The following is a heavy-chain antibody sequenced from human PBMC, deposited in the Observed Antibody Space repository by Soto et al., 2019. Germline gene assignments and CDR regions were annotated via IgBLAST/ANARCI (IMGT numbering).Heavy chain of an antibody. Sequence: PSETLSLTCTVSGGSISSSTYYWGWIRQPPGKGLEWIGSIYYSGSTYYTPSLKSRVTISVDTSKNQFSLKLSSVTAADTAVYYCARQVLTWELLSGYFDYWGQGTLVTVS. CDR3: ARQVLTWELLSGYFDY. D-gene: IGHD1-26*01. CDR2: IYYSGST. V-gene: IGHV4-39*01. CDR1: GGSISSSTYY. J-gene: IGHJ4*02.